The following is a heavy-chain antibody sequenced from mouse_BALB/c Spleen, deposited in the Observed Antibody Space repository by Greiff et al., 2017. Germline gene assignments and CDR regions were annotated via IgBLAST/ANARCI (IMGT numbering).Heavy chain of an antibody. J-gene: IGHJ4*01. CDR3: ARMKTYYGNFLYAMDY. CDR2: IWWDDDK. D-gene: IGHD2-1*01. CDR1: GFSLSTSGMG. V-gene: IGHV8-8*01. Sequence: QVTLKVSGPGILQPSQTLSLTCSFSGFSLSTSGMGVGWIRQPSGKGLEWLAHIWWDDDKRYNPALKSRLTISKDTSSNQVFLKIASVDTADTATYYCARMKTYYGNFLYAMDYWGQGTSVTVSS.